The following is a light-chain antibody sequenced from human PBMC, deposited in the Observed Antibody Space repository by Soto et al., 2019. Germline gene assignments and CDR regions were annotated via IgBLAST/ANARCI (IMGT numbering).Light chain of an antibody. V-gene: IGKV3-20*01. J-gene: IGKJ4*01. CDR1: QSVSDTH. Sequence: IGFPQSTGTLSLSPGERATLSCRAIQSVSDTHVAWYQQKPGQAPRLVIYGGSSRATGIPDRFSGSGSGTDFTLTISRLEPEDFAVYYCQQYHTSPSLTFGGGTKV. CDR3: QQYHTSPSLT. CDR2: GGS.